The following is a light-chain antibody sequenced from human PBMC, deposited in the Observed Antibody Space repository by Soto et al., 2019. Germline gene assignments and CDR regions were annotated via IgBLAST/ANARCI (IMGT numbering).Light chain of an antibody. J-gene: IGLJ1*01. CDR1: SNDVGSYNL. CDR3: CSYAGSNYYV. CDR2: EGS. Sequence: QSALTQPASVSGSPGQSITISCTGTSNDVGSYNLVSWYQHHPGKAPKLMIFEGSKRPSGVSNRFSGSKSGNTASLTISGLQAEDEAGFYCCSYAGSNYYVFGTGTKLTVL. V-gene: IGLV2-23*01.